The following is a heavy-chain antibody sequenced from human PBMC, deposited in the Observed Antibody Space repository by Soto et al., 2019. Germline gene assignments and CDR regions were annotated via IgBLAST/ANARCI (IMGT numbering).Heavy chain of an antibody. Sequence: GGSLRLSCAVSGFTFSPYTMRWVRQAPGKGLEWVAVISYDGSNKYYADSVKGRFTISRDNSKNTLYLQMNSLRPEDTSVYYCARGGGFCGDDCYKGGVDYWGQGTLVTVSS. CDR2: ISYDGSNK. J-gene: IGHJ4*02. CDR3: ARGGGFCGDDCYKGGVDY. D-gene: IGHD2-21*02. V-gene: IGHV3-30-3*01. CDR1: GFTFSPYT.